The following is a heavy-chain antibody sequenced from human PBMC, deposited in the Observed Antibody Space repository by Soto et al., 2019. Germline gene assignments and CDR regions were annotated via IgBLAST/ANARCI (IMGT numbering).Heavy chain of an antibody. Sequence: SETLSLTCAVYGGSFSGYYWSWNRQPPGKGLEWIGEINHSGSTNYNPSLKSRVTISVDTSKNQFSLKLSSVTAADTAVYYCARMKAARPTSYWYFDLWGRGTLVT. V-gene: IGHV4-34*01. CDR2: INHSGST. D-gene: IGHD6-6*01. J-gene: IGHJ2*01. CDR3: ARMKAARPTSYWYFDL. CDR1: GGSFSGYY.